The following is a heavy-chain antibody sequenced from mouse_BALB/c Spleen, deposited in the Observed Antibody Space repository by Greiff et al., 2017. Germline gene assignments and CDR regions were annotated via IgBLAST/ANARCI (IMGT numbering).Heavy chain of an antibody. Sequence: EVHLVESGAELVKPGASVKLSCTASGFNIKDTYMHWVKQRPEQGLEWIGRIDPANGNTKYDPKFQGKATITADTSSNTAYLQLSSLTSEDTAVYYCAPTGVWFAYWGQGTLVTVSA. D-gene: IGHD2-10*01. CDR2: IDPANGNT. J-gene: IGHJ3*01. CDR3: APTGVWFAY. CDR1: GFNIKDTY. V-gene: IGHV14-3*02.